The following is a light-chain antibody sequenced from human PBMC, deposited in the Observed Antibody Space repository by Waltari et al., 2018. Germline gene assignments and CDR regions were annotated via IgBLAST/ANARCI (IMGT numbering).Light chain of an antibody. CDR1: QSVSRSY. CDR2: GAA. Sequence: EIVLTQSPGTLSLSPGERATLSCRASQSVSRSYLAWYQQKPGQAPRVLIHGAANRATGIPDRCSGSGSGTDFTLTISRLEPEDCAVYYCQQYGSSPWTFGQGTKVEIK. CDR3: QQYGSSPWT. J-gene: IGKJ1*01. V-gene: IGKV3-20*01.